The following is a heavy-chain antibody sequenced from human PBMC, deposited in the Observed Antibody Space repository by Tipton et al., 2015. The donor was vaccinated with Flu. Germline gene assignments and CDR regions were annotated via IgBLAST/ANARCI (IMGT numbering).Heavy chain of an antibody. V-gene: IGHV1-2*02. CDR1: GCTFTGYY. CDR2: INPNSGGT. Sequence: QSGPEVKKPGASVKVSCKASGCTFTGYYMHWVRQAPGQGLEWMGWINPNSGGTNYAQKFQGRVTMTRDTSISTAYLQWSSLKASDTAMYYCARHVHSWDSSGYYNDYWGQGTLVTVSS. CDR3: ARHVHSWDSSGYYNDY. J-gene: IGHJ4*02. D-gene: IGHD3-22*01.